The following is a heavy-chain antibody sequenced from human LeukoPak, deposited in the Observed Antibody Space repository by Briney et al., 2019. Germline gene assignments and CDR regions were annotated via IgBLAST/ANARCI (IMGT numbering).Heavy chain of an antibody. D-gene: IGHD3-10*01. Sequence: ASVKVSCKASGYTFTGYYMHWARQAPGQGLEWMGWINPNSGGTNYAQKFQGWVTMTRDTSISTAYMELSRLRSDDTAVYYCARGSRMVRGVEVWFDPWGQGTLVTVSS. CDR2: INPNSGGT. V-gene: IGHV1-2*04. CDR3: ARGSRMVRGVEVWFDP. CDR1: GYTFTGYY. J-gene: IGHJ5*02.